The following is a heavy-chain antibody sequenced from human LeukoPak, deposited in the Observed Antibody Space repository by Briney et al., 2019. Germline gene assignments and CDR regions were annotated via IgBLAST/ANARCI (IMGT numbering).Heavy chain of an antibody. CDR3: ARDVVVLRYFDSRPYYYYYMDV. CDR1: GYTFTGYY. D-gene: IGHD3-9*01. CDR2: INPNRGGT. Sequence: GASVKVSCKASGYTFTGYYMHWVRQAPGQGLEWMGWINPNRGGTNYAQKFQGRVTMTRDTSISTAYMELSRLRSDDTAVYYCARDVVVLRYFDSRPYYYYYMDVWGKGTTVTVSS. J-gene: IGHJ6*03. V-gene: IGHV1-2*02.